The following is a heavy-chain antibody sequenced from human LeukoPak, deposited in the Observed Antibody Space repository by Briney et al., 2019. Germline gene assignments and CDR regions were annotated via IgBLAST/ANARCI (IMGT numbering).Heavy chain of an antibody. CDR2: INHSGST. V-gene: IGHV4-34*01. Sequence: SETLSLTCAVYGGSFSGYYWSWIRQPPGKGLEWIGEINHSGSTNYNSSLKSRVTISVDTSKNQFSLKLSSVTAADTAVYYCARGVATISFDYWGQGTLVTVSS. D-gene: IGHD5-12*01. CDR1: GGSFSGYY. J-gene: IGHJ4*02. CDR3: ARGVATISFDY.